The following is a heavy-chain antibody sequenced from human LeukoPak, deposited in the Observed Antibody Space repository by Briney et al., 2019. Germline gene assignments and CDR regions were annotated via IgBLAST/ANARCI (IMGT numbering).Heavy chain of an antibody. CDR3: ARVGKVGSTGATSFDY. V-gene: IGHV3-48*03. J-gene: IGHJ4*02. Sequence: GGSLRLSCAASGFTFSSYEMNWVRQAPGKGLEWVSYISSSGSIIYYADSVKGRFTISRDNAKNSLYVQTNGLRAEDTAVYYCARVGKVGSTGATSFDYWGQGTLVTVSS. CDR2: ISSSGSII. D-gene: IGHD1-26*01. CDR1: GFTFSSYE.